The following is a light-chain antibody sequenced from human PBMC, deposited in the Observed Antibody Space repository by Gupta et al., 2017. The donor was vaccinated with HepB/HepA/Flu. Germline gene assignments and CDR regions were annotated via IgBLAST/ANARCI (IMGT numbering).Light chain of an antibody. V-gene: IGKV1D-8*03. CDR1: QGVSRT. CDR2: DAS. Sequence: VILMTQSPSLLSASAGDRVTISCRISQGVSRTLAWYQHKPGQAPELLIYDASTRQCGVPTRFSGSGSGIEFTLTISSLQSEDFAVYYCQQYHCRPWTFGQGTKVEIK. J-gene: IGKJ1*01. CDR3: QQYHCRPWT.